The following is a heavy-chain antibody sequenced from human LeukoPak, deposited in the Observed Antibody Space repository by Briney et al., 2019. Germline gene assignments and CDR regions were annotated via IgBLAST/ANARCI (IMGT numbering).Heavy chain of an antibody. CDR3: VRDSGSYRPIDY. Sequence: GGSLRLPCAASTFTFSSFNMNGGGEAPGKAREGWASISSSGSYIYYSDSVKGRFTISRDNAENSLYLEMNSLRVEDTAIYYCVRDSGSYRPIDYWGQGTLVTVSS. CDR1: TFTFSSFN. J-gene: IGHJ4*02. D-gene: IGHD1-26*01. V-gene: IGHV3-21*01. CDR2: ISSSGSYI.